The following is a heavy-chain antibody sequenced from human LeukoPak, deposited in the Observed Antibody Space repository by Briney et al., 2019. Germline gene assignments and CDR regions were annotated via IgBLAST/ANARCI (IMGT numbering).Heavy chain of an antibody. CDR1: GGSLSGSGYY. CDR3: ARYCSSTSCYAVIDY. J-gene: IGHJ4*02. D-gene: IGHD2-2*01. V-gene: IGHV4-39*01. Sequence: SPSETLSLTCIVSGGSLSGSGYYWGWIRQPPGKGLEWIGSIHYSGTTYYNPSLKSRVTISVDTSKNQFSLKLSSVTAADTAVFYCARYCSSTSCYAVIDYWGQGTLVTVSS. CDR2: IHYSGTT.